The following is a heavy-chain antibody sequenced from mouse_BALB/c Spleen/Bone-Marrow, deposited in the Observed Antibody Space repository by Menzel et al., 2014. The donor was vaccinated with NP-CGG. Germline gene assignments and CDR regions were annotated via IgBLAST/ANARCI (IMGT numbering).Heavy chain of an antibody. V-gene: IGHV3-8*02. CDR2: ISYSGST. CDR3: TTEKCCYSHDGYYFDF. J-gene: IGHJ2*01. Sequence: EVQLKESGPSLVKPSQTLSLTCSVTGDSITSGYWNWIRKFPGNKLEYMGYISYSGSTYFNPSLKSRISITRDTSKNQHDPQINSVKNENSATYYYTTEKCCYSHDGYYFDFWSQATTLTIS. D-gene: IGHD2-12*01. CDR1: GDSITSGY.